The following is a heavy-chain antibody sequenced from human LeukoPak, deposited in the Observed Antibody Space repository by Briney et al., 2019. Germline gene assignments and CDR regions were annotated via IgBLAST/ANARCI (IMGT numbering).Heavy chain of an antibody. Sequence: PSETLSLTCTVSGGSISSSSYYWGWIRQPPGKGLEWIGSIYYSGSTYYNPSLKSRVTISVDTSKNQFSLKLSSVTAADTAVYYCARDQGTTVGYYYGSGSYFTWGQGTLVTVSS. J-gene: IGHJ4*02. CDR3: ARDQGTTVGYYYGSGSYFT. V-gene: IGHV4-39*07. CDR2: IYYSGST. D-gene: IGHD3-10*01. CDR1: GGSISSSSYY.